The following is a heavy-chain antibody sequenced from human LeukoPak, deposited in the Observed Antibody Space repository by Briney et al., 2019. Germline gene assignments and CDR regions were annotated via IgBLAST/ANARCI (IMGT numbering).Heavy chain of an antibody. CDR2: ISAYNGNT. V-gene: IGHV1-18*01. CDR3: ARDRFRNDAFDI. Sequence: ASVKVPCKASGYTFTSYGISWVRQAPGQGLEWMGWISAYNGNTNYAQKLQGRVTMTTDTSTSTAYMELRSLRSDDTAVYYCARDRFRNDAFDIWGQGTMVTVSS. J-gene: IGHJ3*02. D-gene: IGHD3-3*01. CDR1: GYTFTSYG.